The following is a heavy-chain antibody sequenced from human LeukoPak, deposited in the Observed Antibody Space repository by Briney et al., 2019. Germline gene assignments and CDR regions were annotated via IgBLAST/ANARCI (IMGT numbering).Heavy chain of an antibody. V-gene: IGHV3-43D*04. Sequence: PGGSLRLSCSASGFTFDDYAMHWVRQAPGKGLDGVSLISWDGGSTYYADSVKGRFTISRDNSKNSLYLQMNSLRAEDTALYYCAKGGREHHYYMDVWGKGTTVTVSS. CDR1: GFTFDDYA. D-gene: IGHD1-26*01. CDR2: ISWDGGST. J-gene: IGHJ6*03. CDR3: AKGGREHHYYMDV.